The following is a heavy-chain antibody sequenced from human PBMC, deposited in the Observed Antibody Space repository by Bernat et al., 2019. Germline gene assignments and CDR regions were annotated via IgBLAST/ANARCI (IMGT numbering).Heavy chain of an antibody. CDR1: GFTFDDYA. Sequence: EVQLVESGGGLVQPGRSLRLSCAASGFTFDDYAMHWVRQAPGKGLEWVSGISWNSGSIGYADSVKGRFTISRDNAKNSLYLQMNSLRAEDTALYYCAKGRDRGGSRHFDYWGQGTLVTVSS. CDR2: ISWNSGSI. V-gene: IGHV3-9*01. J-gene: IGHJ4*02. D-gene: IGHD3-16*01. CDR3: AKGRDRGGSRHFDY.